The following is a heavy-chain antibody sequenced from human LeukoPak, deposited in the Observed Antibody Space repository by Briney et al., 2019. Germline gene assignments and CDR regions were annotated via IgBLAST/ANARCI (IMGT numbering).Heavy chain of an antibody. J-gene: IGHJ4*02. CDR2: ISYDGSNK. D-gene: IGHD6-19*01. V-gene: IGHV3-30-3*01. CDR1: GFTFSSYA. Sequence: QAGGSLRLSCAASGFTFSSYAMHWVRQAPGKGLEWVAVISYDGSNKYYADSVKGRFTISRDNSKNTLYLQMNSLRAEDTAVYYCARFTPVAGTDSGYWGQGTLVTVSS. CDR3: ARFTPVAGTDSGY.